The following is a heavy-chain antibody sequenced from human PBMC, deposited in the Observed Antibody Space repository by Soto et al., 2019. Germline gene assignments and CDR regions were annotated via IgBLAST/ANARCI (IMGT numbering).Heavy chain of an antibody. CDR3: AIGYYSKKFDY. CDR2: SSRSGSTI. J-gene: IGHJ4*02. D-gene: IGHD3-22*01. Sequence: EVQLVESGGGVVQPGGSLRLSCAASGFSFSDYEMNWVRQAPGKGLEWVSYSSRSGSTIEYADSVKGRFTISRDYAKTSLYLQMNSLGVEDTAVYYCAIGYYSKKFDYWGQGTLVTVSS. V-gene: IGHV3-48*03. CDR1: GFSFSDYE.